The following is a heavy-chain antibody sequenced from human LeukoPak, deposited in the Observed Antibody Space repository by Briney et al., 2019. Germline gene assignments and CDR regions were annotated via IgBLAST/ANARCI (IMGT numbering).Heavy chain of an antibody. CDR2: INQDGSEK. CDR1: GFTFSSYW. CDR3: VTYTGEEVY. D-gene: IGHD7-27*01. Sequence: GGSLRLSCAASGFTFSSYWISWVRQAPGKGLEWVANINQDGSEKYYVDSVKGRFTISIDNAKNSLYLQMNSLRAEDTAVYYCVTYTGEEVYWGQGTLVTVSS. V-gene: IGHV3-7*01. J-gene: IGHJ4*02.